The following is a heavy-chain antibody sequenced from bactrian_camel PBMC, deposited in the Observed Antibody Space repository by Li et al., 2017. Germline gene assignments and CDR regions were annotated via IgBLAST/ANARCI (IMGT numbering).Heavy chain of an antibody. D-gene: IGHD5*01. Sequence: HVQLVESGGGSVQAGGSLRLSCAASGYTFQDNCMGWFRQTPGKEREAVATIDTLDRRSGTAYADSVKGRFTISEGANTLYLQMNSLKPEDTAMYYCAADEYNLGLARSYTYWGQGTQVTVS. V-gene: IGHV3-3*01. CDR1: GYTFQDNC. CDR2: IDTLDRRSGT. J-gene: IGHJ4*01. CDR3: AADEYNLGLARSYTY.